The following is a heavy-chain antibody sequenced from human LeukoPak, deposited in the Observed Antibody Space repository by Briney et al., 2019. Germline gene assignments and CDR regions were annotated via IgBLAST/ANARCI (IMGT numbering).Heavy chain of an antibody. CDR2: INSDGSST. CDR3: VRGPSTHYHDSGGYYRALDI. J-gene: IGHJ3*02. Sequence: GGSLRLSCGASGFTFSNFWIHWVRQAPGKGLVWVSCINSDGSSTDFADSVKGRFTISRDNANNTLHLEMGSLRAEDTAVYYCVRGPSTHYHDSGGYYRALDIWGQGTKVTVSS. V-gene: IGHV3-74*01. CDR1: GFTFSNFW. D-gene: IGHD3-22*01.